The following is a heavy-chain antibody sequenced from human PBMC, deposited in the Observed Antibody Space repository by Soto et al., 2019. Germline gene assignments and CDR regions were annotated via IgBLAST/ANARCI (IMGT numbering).Heavy chain of an antibody. Sequence: SETLSLTCTVSGGSIISGYWSWIRQPPGKGLEWIGYISYSGNTNYNPSLKSRVTMSVDTPKNQFSLRLSSVTTADTAVYYCAGLRGYAGSPIDYWGQGTLVTVSS. CDR2: ISYSGNT. CDR3: AGLRGYAGSPIDY. J-gene: IGHJ4*02. D-gene: IGHD2-15*01. V-gene: IGHV4-59*01. CDR1: GGSIISGY.